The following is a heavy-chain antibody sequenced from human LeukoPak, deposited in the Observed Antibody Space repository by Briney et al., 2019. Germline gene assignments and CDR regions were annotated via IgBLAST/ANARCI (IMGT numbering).Heavy chain of an antibody. CDR2: IDYSGST. CDR3: ARRKNYDILAFDY. V-gene: IGHV4-39*02. CDR1: GGSVSSSSLY. D-gene: IGHD3-9*01. Sequence: SETLSLTCTVSGGSVSSSSLYWAWIRQPPEKELEWIGNIDYSGSTYYNPSLKSRITIFVDTSKNHFSLKLSSVTAADTAVYYCARRKNYDILAFDYWGQGTLVTVSS. J-gene: IGHJ4*02.